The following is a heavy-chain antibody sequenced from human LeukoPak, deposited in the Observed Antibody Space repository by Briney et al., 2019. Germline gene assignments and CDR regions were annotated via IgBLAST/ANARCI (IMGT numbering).Heavy chain of an antibody. V-gene: IGHV5-51*07. D-gene: IGHD2-2*01. CDR3: ARHHYATDY. Sequence: GESLKISCRGSGYSFTNYWIGWVHQMPGKGLEWMGIMYPGDSDARYSPSFQGQVTFSADKSINTAYLQWSSLKASDTAMYYCARHHYATDYWSQGTLVTVSS. J-gene: IGHJ4*02. CDR1: GYSFTNYW. CDR2: MYPGDSDA.